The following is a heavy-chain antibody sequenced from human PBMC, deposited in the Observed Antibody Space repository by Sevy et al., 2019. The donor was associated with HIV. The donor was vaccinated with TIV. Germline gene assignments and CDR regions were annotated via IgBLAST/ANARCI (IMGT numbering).Heavy chain of an antibody. V-gene: IGHV3-23*01. Sequence: GGSLRLSCAASGFTFSKYSMSWVRQPPGKGREWVSTLSFGCGEINYADSVKGRFTISRDNSKSSVYLQMNNLRPEDTAVYYCAGEGCTKPHDYWGQGTLVTVSS. J-gene: IGHJ4*02. CDR2: LSFGCGEI. CDR3: AGEGCTKPHDY. D-gene: IGHD2-8*01. CDR1: GFTFSKYS.